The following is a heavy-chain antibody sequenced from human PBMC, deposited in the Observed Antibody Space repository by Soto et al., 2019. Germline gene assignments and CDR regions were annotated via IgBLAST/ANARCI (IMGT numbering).Heavy chain of an antibody. CDR3: TTAFFDSSGYYHDY. CDR1: GFALTSIG. CDR2: IKSKTDGGTT. Sequence: GGSLRLSCAASGFALTSIGMHWVRQAPGQGLEWVGRIKSKTDGGTTDYAAPVKGRFTISRDDSKNTLYLQMNSLKTEDTAVYYCTTAFFDSSGYYHDYWGQGTLVTVSS. J-gene: IGHJ4*02. D-gene: IGHD3-22*01. V-gene: IGHV3-15*01.